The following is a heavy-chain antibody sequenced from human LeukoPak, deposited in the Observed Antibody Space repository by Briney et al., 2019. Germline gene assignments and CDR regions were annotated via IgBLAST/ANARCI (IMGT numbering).Heavy chain of an antibody. V-gene: IGHV4-59*01. D-gene: IGHD4-17*01. CDR3: ARANDYGDYIWFDP. CDR1: GGSISSYY. Sequence: SETLSLTCTVPGGSISSYYWSWIRQPPGKGLEWIGYIYYSGSTNYNPSLKSRVTISVDTSKNQFSLKLSSVTAADTAVYYCARANDYGDYIWFDPWGQGTLVTVSS. J-gene: IGHJ5*02. CDR2: IYYSGST.